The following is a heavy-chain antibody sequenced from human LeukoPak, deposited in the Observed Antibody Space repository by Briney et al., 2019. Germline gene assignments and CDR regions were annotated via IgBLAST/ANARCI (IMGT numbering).Heavy chain of an antibody. V-gene: IGHV1-18*01. J-gene: IGHJ6*02. CDR3: ARGDIVATIRYYYYGMDV. D-gene: IGHD5-12*01. Sequence: ASVKVSCKASGYTFTSYGISWVRQAPGQGLEWMGWISAYNGNTNYAQKFQGRVTMATDTSTSTAYMELRSLRSDDTAVYYCARGDIVATIRYYYYGMDVWGQGTTVTVSS. CDR1: GYTFTSYG. CDR2: ISAYNGNT.